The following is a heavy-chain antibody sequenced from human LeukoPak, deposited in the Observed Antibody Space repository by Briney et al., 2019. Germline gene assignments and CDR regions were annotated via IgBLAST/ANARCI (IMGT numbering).Heavy chain of an antibody. D-gene: IGHD3-3*01. V-gene: IGHV3-48*01. CDR1: GFTFTNYW. J-gene: IGHJ4*02. Sequence: PGGSLRLSCAASGFTFTNYWMNWVRHAPGKGLEWISYISSRSNTIYYADSVQGRFTISRDNAKNSLYLQMNSLRAEDTAVYYCARDDADNDFWSASAEEYYFDSWGQGTLVTVSS. CDR3: ARDDADNDFWSASAEEYYFDS. CDR2: ISSRSNTI.